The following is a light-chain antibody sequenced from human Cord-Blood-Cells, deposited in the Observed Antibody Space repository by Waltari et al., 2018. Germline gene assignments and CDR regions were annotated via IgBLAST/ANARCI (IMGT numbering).Light chain of an antibody. CDR1: QDISNY. V-gene: IGKV1-33*01. CDR2: DAS. J-gene: IGKJ3*01. Sequence: DIQMTQSPSSLSASVGDRVTITCQASQDISNYLNWYQQKPGKAPKLLIYDASNLETGVPTRFSGRGSGKDFTFTISSLQPEDIATYYCQQYDNLPFTFGPGTKVDIK. CDR3: QQYDNLPFT.